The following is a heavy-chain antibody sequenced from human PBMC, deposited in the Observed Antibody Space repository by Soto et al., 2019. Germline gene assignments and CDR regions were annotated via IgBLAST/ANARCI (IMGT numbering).Heavy chain of an antibody. J-gene: IGHJ6*02. D-gene: IGHD3-3*01. CDR2: IYYSGST. V-gene: IGHV4-31*03. Sequence: PSETLSLTCTVSGGSISSGGYYWSWIRQHPGKGLEWIGYIYYSGSTYYNPSLKSRVTISVDTSKNQFSLKLSSVTAADTAVYYCARSLLSIDFWSDPPTKYYYYGMDVWGQGTTVTVSS. CDR3: ARSLLSIDFWSDPPTKYYYYGMDV. CDR1: GGSISSGGYY.